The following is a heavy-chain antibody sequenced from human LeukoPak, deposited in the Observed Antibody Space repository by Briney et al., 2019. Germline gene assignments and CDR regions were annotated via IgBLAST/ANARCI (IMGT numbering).Heavy chain of an antibody. CDR2: IIPIFGTA. J-gene: IGHJ4*02. Sequence: SVKVSCKASGGTFTSYAISWVRQAPGQGLEWMGGIIPIFGTANYAQKFQGRVTITADESTSTAYMELSSLRSEDTAVYYCAREGRVSSGWYEYWGQGTLVTVSS. CDR3: AREGRVSSGWYEY. D-gene: IGHD6-19*01. V-gene: IGHV1-69*13. CDR1: GGTFTSYA.